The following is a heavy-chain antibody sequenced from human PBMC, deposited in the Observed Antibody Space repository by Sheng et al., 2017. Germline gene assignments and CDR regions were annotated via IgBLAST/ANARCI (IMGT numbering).Heavy chain of an antibody. J-gene: IGHJ4*02. CDR1: GGSFSGYY. V-gene: IGHV4-34*01. CDR2: INHSGST. Sequence: QVQLQQWGAGLLKPSETLSLTCAVYGGSFSGYYWSWIRQPPGKGLEWIGEINHSGSTNYNPSLKSRVTISVDTSKNQFSLKLSSVTAADTAVYYCARVDSLFYVGSSWRGVKDYWGQGTLVTVSS. CDR3: ARVDSLFYVGSSWRGVKDY. D-gene: IGHD6-13*01.